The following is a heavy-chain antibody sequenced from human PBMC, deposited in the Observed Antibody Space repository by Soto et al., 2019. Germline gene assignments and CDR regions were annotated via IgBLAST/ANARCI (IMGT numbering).Heavy chain of an antibody. CDR2: ISYDGSNK. D-gene: IGHD1-26*01. CDR3: AKDGPEWELLPIIDY. V-gene: IGHV3-30*18. CDR1: GFTFSSYS. Sequence: QVQLVESGGGVVQPGRSLRLSCAASGFTFSSYSMHWVRQAPGKGLEWVAVISYDGSNKYYADSVKGRFTISRDNSKNTLYLQMNSLRAEDTAVYYCAKDGPEWELLPIIDYWGQGTLVTVSS. J-gene: IGHJ4*02.